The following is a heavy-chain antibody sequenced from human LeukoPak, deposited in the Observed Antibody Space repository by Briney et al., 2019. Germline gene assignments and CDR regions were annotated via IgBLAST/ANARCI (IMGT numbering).Heavy chain of an antibody. V-gene: IGHV3-9*01. Sequence: GGSLRLSCAASGFTFDDYAMHWVRQAPGKGLEWVSGISWNSGSIGYADSVKGRFTISRDNAKNSLYLQMNSLRAEDTALYYCAKSLGSSWYSPCDYWGQGTLVTVSP. CDR1: GFTFDDYA. J-gene: IGHJ4*02. D-gene: IGHD6-13*01. CDR2: ISWNSGSI. CDR3: AKSLGSSWYSPCDY.